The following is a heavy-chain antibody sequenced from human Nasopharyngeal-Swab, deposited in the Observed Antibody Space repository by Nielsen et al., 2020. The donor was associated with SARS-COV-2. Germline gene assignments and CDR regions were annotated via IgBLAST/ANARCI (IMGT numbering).Heavy chain of an antibody. V-gene: IGHV4-59*01. Sequence: SETLSLTCTVSGCSISSYYWSWIPQPPGKGLEWIGYIYYSGSTNYNPSLKSRVTISVDTSKNQFSLKLSSVTAADTAVYYCARVLKSYDILTGYYIWWFDPWGQGTLVTVSS. CDR3: ARVLKSYDILTGYYIWWFDP. CDR2: IYYSGST. CDR1: GCSISSYY. J-gene: IGHJ5*02. D-gene: IGHD3-9*01.